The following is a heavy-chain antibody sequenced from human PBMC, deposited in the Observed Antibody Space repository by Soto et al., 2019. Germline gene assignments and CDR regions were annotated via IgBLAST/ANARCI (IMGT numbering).Heavy chain of an antibody. CDR1: GGSFSGYY. Sequence: QVQLQQWGAGLLKPSETLSLACAVYGGSFSGYYWSWIRQPPGKGMEWIGEIDHRGSANYNPSLKSRVTISVDTSKNHFSLKLNSVAAADTAVYYCTRRGGGNFPYYFDYWGQGTLLTVSS. V-gene: IGHV4-34*01. D-gene: IGHD2-21*01. CDR3: TRRGGGNFPYYFDY. CDR2: IDHRGSA. J-gene: IGHJ4*02.